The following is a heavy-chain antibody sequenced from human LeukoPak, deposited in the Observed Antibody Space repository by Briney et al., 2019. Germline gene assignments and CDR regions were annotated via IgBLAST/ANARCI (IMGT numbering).Heavy chain of an antibody. Sequence: GGSLRLSCAASGFTFSSYGMHWVRHAPGKGLEWVAVIWYDGSNKYYADSVKGRFTISRDNSKNTLYLQMNSLRAEDTAVYYCASGSWQLGLCYYYGMDVWGQGTTVTVPS. CDR1: GFTFSSYG. CDR2: IWYDGSNK. J-gene: IGHJ6*02. CDR3: ASGSWQLGLCYYYGMDV. D-gene: IGHD3-10*01. V-gene: IGHV3-33*01.